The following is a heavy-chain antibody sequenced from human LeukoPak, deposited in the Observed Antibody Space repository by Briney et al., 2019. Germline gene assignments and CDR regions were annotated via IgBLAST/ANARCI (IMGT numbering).Heavy chain of an antibody. CDR1: GFTFNTYS. J-gene: IGHJ4*02. CDR2: ISTSSSYI. D-gene: IGHD1-1*01. CDR3: ARGVWNDEGLDS. V-gene: IGHV3-21*01. Sequence: GGSLRLSSAASGFTFNTYSMNWVRQGPGKGLEWVSSISTSSSYIYYADSVKGRFTISRDNAKNSVYLQMNSLRAEDTAVYYCARGVWNDEGLDSWGQGTLVIVSS.